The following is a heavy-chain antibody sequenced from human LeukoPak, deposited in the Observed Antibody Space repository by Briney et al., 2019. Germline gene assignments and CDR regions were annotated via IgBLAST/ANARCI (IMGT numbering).Heavy chain of an antibody. Sequence: GGSLRLSCAASGFTFSSYGMHWVRQAPGKGLEWVAVISYDGSNKYYADSVKGRFTISRDSSKNTLYLQMNSLRAEDTAVYYCAKNHDILTGYYPYFDYWGQGTLVTVSS. D-gene: IGHD3-9*01. CDR3: AKNHDILTGYYPYFDY. V-gene: IGHV3-30*18. J-gene: IGHJ4*02. CDR2: ISYDGSNK. CDR1: GFTFSSYG.